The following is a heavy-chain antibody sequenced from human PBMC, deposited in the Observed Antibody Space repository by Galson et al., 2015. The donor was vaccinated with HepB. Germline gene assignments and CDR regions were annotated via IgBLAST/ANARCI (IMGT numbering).Heavy chain of an antibody. CDR2: ISSAGDIQ. CDR1: GFTFNTYT. Sequence: SLRLSCAASGFTFNTYTMQWVRRAPGKGLEWVATISSAGDIQFHADSVKGRFTFSRDNSENMLYLQMNSLRAEDTAVYYCARDAMGRGSGSYSAFDYWGQGALVTVSS. CDR3: ARDAMGRGSGSYSAFDY. V-gene: IGHV3-30-3*01. D-gene: IGHD1-26*01. J-gene: IGHJ4*02.